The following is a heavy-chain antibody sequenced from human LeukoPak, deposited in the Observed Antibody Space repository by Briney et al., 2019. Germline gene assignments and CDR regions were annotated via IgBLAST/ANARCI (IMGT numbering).Heavy chain of an antibody. CDR1: GFTFSSYG. D-gene: IGHD2-15*01. V-gene: IGHV3-NL1*01. CDR2: IYIGGRT. CDR3: ARDPSCSGGSCYSEGINWFDP. Sequence: PGGSLRLSCAASGFTFSSYGMHWVRQAPGKGLEWVSVIYIGGRTNYADSVKGRFMMSRDNSKNTVYLQMNSLRGEDTAVYHCARDPSCSGGSCYSEGINWFDPWGQGTLVTVSS. J-gene: IGHJ5*02.